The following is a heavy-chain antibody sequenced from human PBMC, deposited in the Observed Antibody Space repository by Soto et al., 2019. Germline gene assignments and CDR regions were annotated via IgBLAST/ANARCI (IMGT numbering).Heavy chain of an antibody. CDR3: ARMETFGSLNWFDP. Sequence: ASLKVSCKASGYSFTNNDVTWVRQATGQGLEWMGWMNPGSGDTGYAQNFQCRVTMTRDISIATAYMELSSLRSDDTAIYYCARMETFGSLNWFDPWGQGTLVTVSS. D-gene: IGHD3-16*01. J-gene: IGHJ5*02. V-gene: IGHV1-8*01. CDR1: GYSFTNND. CDR2: MNPGSGDT.